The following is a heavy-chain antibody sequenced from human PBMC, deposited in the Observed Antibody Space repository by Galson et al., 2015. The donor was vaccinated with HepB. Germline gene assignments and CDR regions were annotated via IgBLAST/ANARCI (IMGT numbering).Heavy chain of an antibody. CDR1: GYTFTSYG. CDR2: ISAYNGNT. V-gene: IGHV1-18*04. J-gene: IGHJ4*02. CDR3: ARTSDYSNYVYGPHFDY. Sequence: SVKVSCKASGYTFTSYGISWVRQAPGQGLEWMGWISAYNGNTNYAQKLQGRVTMTTDTSTSTAYMELRSLRSDDTAVYYCARTSDYSNYVYGPHFDYWGQGTLVTVSS. D-gene: IGHD4-11*01.